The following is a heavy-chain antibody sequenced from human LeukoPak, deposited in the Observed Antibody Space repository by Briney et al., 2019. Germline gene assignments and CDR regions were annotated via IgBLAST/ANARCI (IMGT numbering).Heavy chain of an antibody. J-gene: IGHJ4*02. D-gene: IGHD1-14*01. CDR1: GFSLSSHG. V-gene: IGHV3-15*01. CDR2: IKRQTEGWAK. Sequence: GGSLRLSCVVSGFSLSSHGMHWVRQTPEKGLEWVARIKRQTEGWAKDYAAPVKGRFTISRDDSKSTVYLQMNSLEIEDTAVYYCSRNADHDWWGQGTLVTVSS. CDR3: SRNADHDW.